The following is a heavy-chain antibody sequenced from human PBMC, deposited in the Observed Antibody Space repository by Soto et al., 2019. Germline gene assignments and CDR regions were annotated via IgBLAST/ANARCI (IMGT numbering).Heavy chain of an antibody. CDR3: ASRPGFERWLVLDY. CDR1: GYTFTNYP. CDR2: ISAGNGDT. Sequence: ASVKVSCKASGYTFTNYPMHWVRQAPGQRLEWMGWISAGNGDTEYSQNFQGRVTITRDTSASTAYMELNSLRSEDTAVYYCASRPGFERWLVLDYWGQGTLVTVSS. J-gene: IGHJ4*02. D-gene: IGHD6-19*01. V-gene: IGHV1-3*01.